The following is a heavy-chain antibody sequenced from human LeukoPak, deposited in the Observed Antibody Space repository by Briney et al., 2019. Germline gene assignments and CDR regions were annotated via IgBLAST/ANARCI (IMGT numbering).Heavy chain of an antibody. J-gene: IGHJ4*02. D-gene: IGHD6-19*01. V-gene: IGHV4-59*01. CDR3: ARGAGWYRF. CDR2: IYYTGST. Sequence: SETLSLTCTVSGGSINSYYWSWIRQPPGKELEWIGYIYYTGSTNYNPSLKSRVTVSVDTSKNQFSLKLSSVTAADTAVYYCARGAGWYRFWGQGTLVTVSS. CDR1: GGSINSYY.